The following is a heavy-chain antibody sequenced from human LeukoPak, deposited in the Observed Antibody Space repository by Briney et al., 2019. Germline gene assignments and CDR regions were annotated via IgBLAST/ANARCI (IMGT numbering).Heavy chain of an antibody. V-gene: IGHV3-23*01. CDR2: ISGSGGST. CDR1: GFTFSSYA. Sequence: GGSLRLSCAASGFTFSSYAMSWVRQAPGKGLEWVSAISGSGGSTYYADSVKGRFTISRDNSKNTLYLQMNSLRAEDTAVYYCARSKGLLWFGELIDYWGQGTLVTVSS. CDR3: ARSKGLLWFGELIDY. D-gene: IGHD3-10*01. J-gene: IGHJ4*02.